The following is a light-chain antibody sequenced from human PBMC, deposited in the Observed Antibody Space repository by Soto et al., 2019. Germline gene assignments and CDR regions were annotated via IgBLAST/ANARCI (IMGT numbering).Light chain of an antibody. J-gene: IGKJ1*01. CDR1: QGISNY. Sequence: DIQMTQSPSSLSTSVGDRVTITCRASQGISNYLAGYQQKPGKVPKLLIYAASTLQSGVPSRFSGSGPGTDFTLTISSLQPEDVATYYCQKYNSAPWTFGQGTKVEIK. CDR3: QKYNSAPWT. CDR2: AAS. V-gene: IGKV1-27*01.